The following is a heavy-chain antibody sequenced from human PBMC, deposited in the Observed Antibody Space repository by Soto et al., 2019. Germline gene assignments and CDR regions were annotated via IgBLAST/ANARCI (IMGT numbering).Heavy chain of an antibody. CDR2: VSGSAGST. CDR3: AKDASSGITFFDS. Sequence: EVQLLESGGGLVQPGGSLRLSCAASGFTFSSYAMSWVRQAPGKGLEWVSVVSGSAGSTYYADSVKGRFTISRDNSKNTMYLQMNSLRAEDTAVYYCAKDASSGITFFDSWGRGTVVTVSS. J-gene: IGHJ2*01. CDR1: GFTFSSYA. V-gene: IGHV3-23*01. D-gene: IGHD3-16*01.